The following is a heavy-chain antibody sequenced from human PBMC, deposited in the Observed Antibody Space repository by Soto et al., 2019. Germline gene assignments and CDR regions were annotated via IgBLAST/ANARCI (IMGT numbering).Heavy chain of an antibody. V-gene: IGHV2-70*01. Sequence: SGPTLVNPTQTLTLTCTFSGFSLSTSGMCVSWIRQPPGKALEWLALIDWDDGKYYSTSLKTRLTISKDTSKNQVVLTMTNMDPVDTATYYCARIRIAAAGTDYYFYYGMDVWGQVTTVTVSS. D-gene: IGHD6-13*01. J-gene: IGHJ6*02. CDR2: IDWDDGK. CDR3: ARIRIAAAGTDYYFYYGMDV. CDR1: GFSLSTSGMC.